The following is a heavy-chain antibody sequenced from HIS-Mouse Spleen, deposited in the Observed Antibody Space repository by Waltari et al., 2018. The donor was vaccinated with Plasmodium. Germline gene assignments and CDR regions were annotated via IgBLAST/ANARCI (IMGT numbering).Heavy chain of an antibody. Sequence: QVQLQGSGPGLVKPSETLSLTCTVSGYSISSGYYWGWIRQPPGKGLEWIGSIEHSGSPDDNPSLKSRVTIAVATAKNPLSLKLGSVTAADTAVYYCARGVGYSSSWYWFDPWGQGTLVTVSS. CDR1: GYSISSGYY. D-gene: IGHD6-13*01. CDR2: IEHSGSP. J-gene: IGHJ5*02. V-gene: IGHV4-38-2*02. CDR3: ARGVGYSSSWYWFDP.